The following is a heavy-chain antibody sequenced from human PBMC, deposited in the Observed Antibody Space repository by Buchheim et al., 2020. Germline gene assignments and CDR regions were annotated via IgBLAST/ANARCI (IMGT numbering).Heavy chain of an antibody. J-gene: IGHJ4*02. Sequence: QVKLVESGGGMVQPGRSLRLSCAASGFTFSSYGMHWVRQAPGKGLEWVAVIWYDGSNKYYADSVKGRFTISRDNSKNTLYLQMNSLRAEDTAVYYCARSIRDDYVWGTYRYTFDYWGQGTL. CDR1: GFTFSSYG. CDR3: ARSIRDDYVWGTYRYTFDY. V-gene: IGHV3-33*01. CDR2: IWYDGSNK. D-gene: IGHD3-16*02.